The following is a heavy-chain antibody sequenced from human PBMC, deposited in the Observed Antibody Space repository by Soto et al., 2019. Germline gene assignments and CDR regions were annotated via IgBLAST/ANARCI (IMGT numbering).Heavy chain of an antibody. CDR2: IKEDGSGI. V-gene: IGHV3-7*01. CDR3: ARDIGFDYVN. D-gene: IGHD3-16*01. CDR1: GFDVMSYW. Sequence: GGSLRLSCAVSGFDVMSYWMSWVRQAPGKGLEWVASIKEDGSGIYYLHSVRGRFSISRDSAGNALHLTMNYLSAEDTGVYFCARDIGFDYVNWGQGTLVTVSS. J-gene: IGHJ4*02.